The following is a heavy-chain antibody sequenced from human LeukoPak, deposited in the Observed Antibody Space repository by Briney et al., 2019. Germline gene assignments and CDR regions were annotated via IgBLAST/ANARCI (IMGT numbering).Heavy chain of an antibody. Sequence: ASVKVSCKASGYTSTSYGISWVRQAPGQGLEWMGWINPNSGGTNYAQKFQGWVTMTRDTSISTAYMELSRLRSDDTAVYYCARGTVSRSTSLASSWFDPWGQGTLVTVSS. J-gene: IGHJ5*02. CDR2: INPNSGGT. CDR1: GYTSTSYG. CDR3: ARGTVSRSTSLASSWFDP. V-gene: IGHV1-2*04. D-gene: IGHD2-2*01.